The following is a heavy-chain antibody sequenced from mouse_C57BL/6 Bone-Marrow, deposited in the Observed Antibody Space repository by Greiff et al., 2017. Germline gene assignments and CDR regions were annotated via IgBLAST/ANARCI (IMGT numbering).Heavy chain of an antibody. Sequence: QVQLQQPGAELVRPGSSVKLSCKASGYTFTSYWMHWVKQRPIQGLEWIGNIDPSDSETHYNQKFKDKATLTVDKSSSTAYMQLSSLTSEDSAVYYCARVLGLRRRGYYFDYWGQGTTLTVSS. D-gene: IGHD2-2*01. J-gene: IGHJ2*01. CDR2: IDPSDSET. V-gene: IGHV1-52*01. CDR3: ARVLGLRRRGYYFDY. CDR1: GYTFTSYW.